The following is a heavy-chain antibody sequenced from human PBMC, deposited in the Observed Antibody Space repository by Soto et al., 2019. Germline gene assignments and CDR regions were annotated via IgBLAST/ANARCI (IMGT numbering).Heavy chain of an antibody. CDR2: INPSGGST. Sequence: ASVKVSCKASGYTFTSYYMHWVRQAPGQGLEWMGIINPSGGSTSYAQKFQGRVTMTRDTSTSTVYMELSSLRSEDTAVYYCARDYVDCSGGSCYSDYYYYGMDVWGQGTTV. D-gene: IGHD2-15*01. J-gene: IGHJ6*02. CDR1: GYTFTSYY. V-gene: IGHV1-46*01. CDR3: ARDYVDCSGGSCYSDYYYYGMDV.